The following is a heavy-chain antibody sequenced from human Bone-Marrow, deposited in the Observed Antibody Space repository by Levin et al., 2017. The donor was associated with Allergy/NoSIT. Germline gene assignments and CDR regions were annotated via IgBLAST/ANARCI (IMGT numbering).Heavy chain of an antibody. Sequence: PGGSLRLSCVTSGFKSSDYYLSWVRQAPGKGLEWISYVSGIGSIYYDADSVKGRFSISWDNSKNSVYLQMNDLRPEDTAVYYGVREKAVNSGYGYFYYYGMDVWGQGTTVTVSS. CDR3: VREKAVNSGYGYFYYYGMDV. CDR1: GFKSSDYY. J-gene: IGHJ6*02. D-gene: IGHD5-12*01. V-gene: IGHV3-11*01. CDR2: VSGIGSIY.